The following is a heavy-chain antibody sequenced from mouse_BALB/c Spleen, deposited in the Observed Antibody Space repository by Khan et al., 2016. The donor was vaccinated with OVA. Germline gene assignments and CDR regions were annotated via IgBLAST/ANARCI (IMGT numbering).Heavy chain of an antibody. Sequence: VQLKQSGPGLVKPSQSLSLTCTVTGYSITSGYGWNWIRQFPGNKLEWMGYISYSGSTNYNPSLKSRISITRDTSKNQFFLQLNSVTTEDTATYYCARTARIKYWGQGTTLTVS. J-gene: IGHJ2*01. CDR3: ARTARIKY. CDR1: GYSITSGYG. CDR2: ISYSGST. D-gene: IGHD1-2*01. V-gene: IGHV3-2*02.